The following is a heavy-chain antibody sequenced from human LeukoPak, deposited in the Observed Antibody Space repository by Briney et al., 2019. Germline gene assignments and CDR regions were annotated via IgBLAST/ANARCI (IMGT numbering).Heavy chain of an antibody. Sequence: GGSLKLSCAASGFTFSNYGMHWVRQAPGKGLEWVAVISYDGSNKYYTDSVKGRFTISRDNSKNTLYLQMNSLRAEDTAVYYCAKDRTAGYDGLVDYWGQGTLVTVSS. J-gene: IGHJ4*02. CDR2: ISYDGSNK. CDR3: AKDRTAGYDGLVDY. D-gene: IGHD5-12*01. V-gene: IGHV3-30*18. CDR1: GFTFSNYG.